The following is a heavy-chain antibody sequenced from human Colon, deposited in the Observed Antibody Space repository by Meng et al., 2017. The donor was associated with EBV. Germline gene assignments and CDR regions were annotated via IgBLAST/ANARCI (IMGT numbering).Heavy chain of an antibody. CDR1: AGSGSTGSLC. CDR2: VYYGQST. J-gene: IGHJ4*02. Sequence: DPEKGKLPVDLSLSRADAAGSGSTGSLCGCWIRQPAGKGLSLVGGVYYGQSTNYNPSFEARVTMPLDTTRNQFSLSLRCVTDADTATYFCARAGSMFHGDSFDSWGQGTLVTVSS. V-gene: IGHV4-61*01. CDR3: ARAGSMFHGDSFDS. D-gene: IGHD4-17*01.